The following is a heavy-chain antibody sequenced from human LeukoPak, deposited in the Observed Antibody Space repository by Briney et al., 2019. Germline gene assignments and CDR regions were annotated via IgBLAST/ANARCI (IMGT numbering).Heavy chain of an antibody. Sequence: PGGSLRLSCAASGFPFSSYSMNWVRQAPGKGLEWVSSISSSSSYIYYADSVKGRFTNSRDNAKNSLYLQMNSLRAEDTAVYYCARLAAAGQDYWGQGTLVTVSS. V-gene: IGHV3-21*01. CDR1: GFPFSSYS. CDR2: ISSSSSYI. CDR3: ARLAAAGQDY. J-gene: IGHJ4*02. D-gene: IGHD6-13*01.